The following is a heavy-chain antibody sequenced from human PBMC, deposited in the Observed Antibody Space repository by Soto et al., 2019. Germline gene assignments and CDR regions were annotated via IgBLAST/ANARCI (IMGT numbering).Heavy chain of an antibody. J-gene: IGHJ4*02. V-gene: IGHV3-7*01. D-gene: IGHD1-20*01. CDR2: IKPDGSER. CDR3: ASDLNWPNF. Sequence: SLRLSCAASGFTFSTYFMTWVRQAPGKGLEWVATIKPDGSERWYVDSVKGRFTISRDNAKNSLYLEMNSLRAEDTAVYFCASDLNWPNFWGQGSLVTVSS. CDR1: GFTFSTYF.